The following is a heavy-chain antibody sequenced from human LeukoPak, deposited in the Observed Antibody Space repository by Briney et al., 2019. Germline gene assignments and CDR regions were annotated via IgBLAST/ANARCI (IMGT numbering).Heavy chain of an antibody. CDR2: IHYTGAT. CDR3: ARGNILTGYCFDF. V-gene: IGHV4-34*01. J-gene: IGHJ4*02. D-gene: IGHD3-9*01. Sequence: SSETLSLTCAVYGGSITGYYWSWIRQTPGRGLGWVGEIHYTGATSYNPSLKSRATISTDTSKNQFSLRLSSVTAADTAVYYCARGNILTGYCFDFWGQGALVTVSS. CDR1: GGSITGYY.